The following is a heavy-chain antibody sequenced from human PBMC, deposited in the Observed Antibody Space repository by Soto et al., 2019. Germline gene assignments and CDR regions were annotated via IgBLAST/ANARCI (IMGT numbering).Heavy chain of an antibody. Sequence: GGSLRLSCTASGFIFSSYTINWVRQAPGKGLEGVSSISGSGSYIYIADSMKGRITISRDNAQNSVHLQMNSLRVEDTAVYYCARAGLEPANAFDVWGQGTKVTVSS. CDR1: GFIFSSYT. D-gene: IGHD2-2*01. J-gene: IGHJ3*01. CDR2: ISGSGSYI. V-gene: IGHV3-21*06. CDR3: ARAGLEPANAFDV.